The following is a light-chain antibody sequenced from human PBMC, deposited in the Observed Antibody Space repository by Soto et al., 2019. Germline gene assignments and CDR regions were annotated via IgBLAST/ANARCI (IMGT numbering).Light chain of an antibody. CDR2: DAS. V-gene: IGKV3-11*01. J-gene: IGKJ5*01. CDR3: QQRSNWPSIT. CDR1: QSVSSY. Sequence: EIVLTQSPATLSLSPVERATLSCRASQSVSSYLAWYQQKPGQAPRLLIYDASNRATGIPARFSGSGSGTDFTLTIISLEPEDFAVYYCQQRSNWPSITFGQGTRLEIK.